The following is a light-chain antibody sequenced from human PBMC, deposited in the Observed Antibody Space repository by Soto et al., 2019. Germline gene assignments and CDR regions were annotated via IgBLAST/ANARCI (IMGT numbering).Light chain of an antibody. V-gene: IGLV1-40*01. CDR2: NNS. CDR3: YSYTTTNTWL. Sequence: QSVLTQPPSVSGAPGQRVTISCTGSSSDIGAGYRVRWYQQVPGTAPKVLIYNNSNRPSGVPARFSGSKSGTSASLAISGLQAEDEADYYCYSYTTTNTWLFGGGTKLTVL. J-gene: IGLJ3*02. CDR1: SSDIGAGYR.